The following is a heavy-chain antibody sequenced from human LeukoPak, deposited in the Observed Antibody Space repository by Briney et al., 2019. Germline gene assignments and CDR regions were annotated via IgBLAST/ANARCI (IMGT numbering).Heavy chain of an antibody. CDR1: GYTFTSYD. CDR3: AREDGYNAYYYYGMDV. J-gene: IGHJ6*02. Sequence: GASVKVSCKASGYTFTSYDINWVRQATGQGLEWMGWMNPNSGNTGYAQKFQGSVTMTRNTSISTAYMELSSLRSEDTAVYYCAREDGYNAYYYYGMDVWGQGTTVTVSS. CDR2: MNPNSGNT. V-gene: IGHV1-8*01. D-gene: IGHD5-24*01.